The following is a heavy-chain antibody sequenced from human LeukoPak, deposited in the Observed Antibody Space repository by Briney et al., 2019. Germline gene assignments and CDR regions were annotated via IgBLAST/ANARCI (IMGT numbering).Heavy chain of an antibody. Sequence: PGGSLRLSCEASGLTFSDYYMSWIRQDPGQGLEWVSYISSSGSTIYYADSVKGRFTISRDNAKNSLYLQMNSLRAEDTAVYYCARDPQWLVPYNDYWGQGTLVTVSS. CDR1: GLTFSDYY. V-gene: IGHV3-11*04. D-gene: IGHD6-19*01. J-gene: IGHJ4*02. CDR3: ARDPQWLVPYNDY. CDR2: ISSSGSTI.